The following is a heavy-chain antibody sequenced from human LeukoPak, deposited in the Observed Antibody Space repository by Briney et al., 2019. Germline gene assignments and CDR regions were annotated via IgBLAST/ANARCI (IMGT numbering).Heavy chain of an antibody. CDR3: AKDMSPYYDSSGYRWFDP. D-gene: IGHD3-22*01. Sequence: GGSLRLPCAASGFTFADYAMHWVRQAPGKGLEWVSLISGDGGSTYYADSFKGRFTISRDNSKNSLYLQMNSLRTEDTALYYCAKDMSPYYDSSGYRWFDPWGQGTLVTVSS. V-gene: IGHV3-43*02. CDR1: GFTFADYA. CDR2: ISGDGGST. J-gene: IGHJ5*02.